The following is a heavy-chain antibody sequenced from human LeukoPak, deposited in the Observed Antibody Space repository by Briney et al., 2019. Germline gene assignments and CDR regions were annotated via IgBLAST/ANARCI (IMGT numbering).Heavy chain of an antibody. CDR3: ARDRRPSVYGGLDS. J-gene: IGHJ5*02. Sequence: GGSLRLSCAASGFPFSDYWMSWVRQPPGKGLEWVANIKQDGSAEYYVGSVKGRFTISRDNAKNSLYLQMNSLTVDDTAVYYCARDRRPSVYGGLDSWGQGSLVTVSS. V-gene: IGHV3-7*01. CDR2: IKQDGSAE. CDR1: GFPFSDYW. D-gene: IGHD2-21*01.